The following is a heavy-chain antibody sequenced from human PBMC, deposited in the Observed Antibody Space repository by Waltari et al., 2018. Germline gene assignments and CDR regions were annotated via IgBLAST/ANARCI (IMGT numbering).Heavy chain of an antibody. CDR1: GYPLSSWYY. D-gene: IGHD3-16*01. CDR3: ARVIFPTGLRFDD. J-gene: IGHJ4*02. Sequence: QVQLQESGPGLVKASETLSLTCAVSGYPLSSWYYLGWIRQPPGKGLEWIGTIYHSGSTYYNPSLKSRVTISVDTSKNQFSLKLSSVTAADTAVYYCARVIFPTGLRFDDWGQGNLVTVSS. CDR2: IYHSGST. V-gene: IGHV4-38-2*01.